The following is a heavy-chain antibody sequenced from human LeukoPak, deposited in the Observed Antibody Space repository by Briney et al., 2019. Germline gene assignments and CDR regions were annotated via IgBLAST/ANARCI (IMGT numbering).Heavy chain of an antibody. D-gene: IGHD6-13*01. J-gene: IGHJ4*02. CDR2: ISAYNGNT. CDR3: ARDQVVLAAALLNFDY. V-gene: IGHV1-18*01. Sequence: ASVKVSCKASGYTFTSYGISWVRQAPGQGLEWMGWISAYNGNTNYAQKLQGRVTMTTDTSTSTAYMELRSLRSDDTAAYYCARDQVVLAAALLNFDYWGQGTLVTVSS. CDR1: GYTFTSYG.